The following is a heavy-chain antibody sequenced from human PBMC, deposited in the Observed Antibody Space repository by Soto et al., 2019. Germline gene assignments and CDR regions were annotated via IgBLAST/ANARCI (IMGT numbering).Heavy chain of an antibody. CDR1: GASISRYY. CDR2: LYNTGST. Sequence: PSETLSLTCTVSGASISRYYWSWIRQSPGKGLEWIGYLYNTGSTIYNPSLKSRVTISRDSSKNTLYLQMNNLRVEDTAVYYCARIQLDTIMALDYWGQGTLVTVSS. J-gene: IGHJ4*02. D-gene: IGHD1-1*01. CDR3: ARIQLDTIMALDY. V-gene: IGHV4-59*12.